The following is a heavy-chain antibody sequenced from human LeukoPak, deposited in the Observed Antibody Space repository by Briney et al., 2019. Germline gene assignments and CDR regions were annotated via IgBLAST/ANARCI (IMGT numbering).Heavy chain of an antibody. D-gene: IGHD3-10*02. CDR1: GFTFSSYS. V-gene: IGHV3-48*01. Sequence: QAGGSLRLSCAASGFTFSSYSMNWVRQAPGKGLEWVSYISRSSNTRDYADSVKGRFTISRDNAKNSLYLQMNSLRAEDTAVYYCAELGITMIGGVWGKGTTVTISS. CDR2: ISRSSNTR. J-gene: IGHJ6*04. CDR3: AELGITMIGGV.